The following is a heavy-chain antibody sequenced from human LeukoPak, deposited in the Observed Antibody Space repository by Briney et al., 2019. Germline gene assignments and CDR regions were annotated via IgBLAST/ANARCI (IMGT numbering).Heavy chain of an antibody. CDR2: IYYSGST. V-gene: IGHV4-39*01. CDR1: GGSISSSSYY. J-gene: IGHJ4*02. CDR3: ARSEIAAYYFDY. Sequence: SETLSLTCTVSGGSISSSSYYWGWIRQPPGKGLEWIGSIYYSGSTYYNPSLKSRVTISVDTSKNQFSLKLSSVTAADTAVYYCARSEIAAYYFDYWGQGTLVTVSS. D-gene: IGHD6-6*01.